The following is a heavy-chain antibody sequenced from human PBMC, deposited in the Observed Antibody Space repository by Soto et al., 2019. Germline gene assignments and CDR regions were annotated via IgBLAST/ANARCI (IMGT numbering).Heavy chain of an antibody. D-gene: IGHD1-26*01. CDR3: ARDRVVSGSYYYYYGMDV. CDR2: IIPIFGTA. CDR1: GGTFSSYA. J-gene: IGHJ6*02. V-gene: IGHV1-69*12. Sequence: QVQLVQSGAEVKKPGSSVKVSCKASGGTFSSYAISWVRQAPGQGLEWMGGIIPIFGTANYAQKFQGRVTITADESTSTAYMELSRLRSEDTAVYYCARDRVVSGSYYYYYGMDVWGQGTTVTVSS.